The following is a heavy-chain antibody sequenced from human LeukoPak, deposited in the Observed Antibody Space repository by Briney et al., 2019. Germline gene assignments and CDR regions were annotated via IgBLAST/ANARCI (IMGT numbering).Heavy chain of an antibody. J-gene: IGHJ4*02. D-gene: IGHD1-26*01. CDR3: AAGIPSARDYYFYY. V-gene: IGHV3-23*01. Sequence: GGSLRLSCAASGFTFRTYAMRWVRQAPGKGLEWVSSITGGGGSTFYADSVKGRLTISRDDSKNTLYLQINNLRADDTAVYYCAAGIPSARDYYFYYWGQGTLVTVSS. CDR2: ITGGGGST. CDR1: GFTFRTYA.